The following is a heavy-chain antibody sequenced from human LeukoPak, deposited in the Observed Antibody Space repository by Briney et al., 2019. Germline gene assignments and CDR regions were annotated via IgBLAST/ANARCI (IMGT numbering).Heavy chain of an antibody. CDR1: GGSFSSYY. CDR2: IYNSATT. V-gene: IGHV4-4*07. Sequence: SETLSLTCTVSGGSFSSYYWTWIRQPAGKGLEWIGRIYNSATTNYSPSLESRVTMSLDTSKNRFSLSLSSVTAADTAVYYCARDRLGATGHWRIDVWGRGTLVTVSS. D-gene: IGHD1-26*01. CDR3: ARDRLGATGHWRIDV. J-gene: IGHJ2*01.